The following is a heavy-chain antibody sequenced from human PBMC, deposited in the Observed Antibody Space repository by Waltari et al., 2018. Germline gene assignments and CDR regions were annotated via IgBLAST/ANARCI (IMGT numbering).Heavy chain of an antibody. CDR2: FDPEDGET. V-gene: IGHV1-24*01. Sequence: QVQRVQSGAEVKKPGASVKVSCKVSVYTRTELSMHWLRKAPGKGLEWMGGFDPEDGETIYTQKFQGRVTMTEDTSTDTAYMELSSLRSEDTAVYYCASIRWYPRGWFDPWGQGTLVTVSS. D-gene: IGHD2-15*01. CDR3: ASIRWYPRGWFDP. J-gene: IGHJ5*02. CDR1: VYTRTELS.